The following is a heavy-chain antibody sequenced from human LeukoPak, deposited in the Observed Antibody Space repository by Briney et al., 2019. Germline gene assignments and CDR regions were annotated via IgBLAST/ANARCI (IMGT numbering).Heavy chain of an antibody. CDR3: AKYNGQLLEQWYYDY. D-gene: IGHD1/OR15-1a*01. CDR2: IDKNDATT. V-gene: IGHV3-23*01. J-gene: IGHJ4*02. CDR1: GFTFSNYA. Sequence: GGSLRLSCAASGFTFSNYAMSWVRQAPGKGLAEVSSIDKNDATTNYADSVRGRFTISRDNSKNTLHLQMGSLRAEDTAVYYCAKYNGQLLEQWYYDYWGQGTLVTVSS.